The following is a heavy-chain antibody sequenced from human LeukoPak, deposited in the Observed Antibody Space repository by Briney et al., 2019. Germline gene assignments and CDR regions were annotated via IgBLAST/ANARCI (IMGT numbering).Heavy chain of an antibody. V-gene: IGHV3-23*01. CDR3: ARDYGGVDY. Sequence: GGSLRLSCAASGFPFSSYVMSWVRQAPGKGLEWVSGISGSGGTTYYTDSVKGLFTISRDNSKSALYLQMNSLRAEDTAVYYCARDYGGVDYWGQGTLVTVSS. CDR1: GFPFSSYV. D-gene: IGHD4/OR15-4a*01. J-gene: IGHJ4*02. CDR2: ISGSGGTT.